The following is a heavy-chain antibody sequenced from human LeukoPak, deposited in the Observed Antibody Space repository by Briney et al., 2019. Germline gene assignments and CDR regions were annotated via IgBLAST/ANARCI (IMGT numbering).Heavy chain of an antibody. CDR1: GYTLSELS. J-gene: IGHJ4*02. CDR2: FDPEDGET. D-gene: IGHD1-1*01. V-gene: IGHV1-24*01. Sequence: ASVKVSCKVCGYTLSELSMHWVRQAPGKGLEWMGGFDPEDGETIYAQKFQGRVTMTEDTSTDTAYMELSSLRSEDTAVYYCVTDFARGTNYFDYWGQGMLVTVSS. CDR3: VTDFARGTNYFDY.